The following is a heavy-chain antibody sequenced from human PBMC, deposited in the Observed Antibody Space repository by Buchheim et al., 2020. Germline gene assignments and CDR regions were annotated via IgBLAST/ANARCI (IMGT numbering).Heavy chain of an antibody. Sequence: QLQLQESGSGLVKPSQTLSLTCAVSGGSISSGGYSWSWIRQPPGKGLEWIGYIYHSGSTYYNPSLKSRVTISVDRSKNQFSRKLSSVTAADTAVYYCARDAGSGYCSSTSGSNWFDPWGQRTL. CDR3: ARDAGSGYCSSTSGSNWFDP. CDR1: GGSISSGGYS. CDR2: IYHSGST. V-gene: IGHV4-30-2*01. D-gene: IGHD2-2*01. J-gene: IGHJ5*02.